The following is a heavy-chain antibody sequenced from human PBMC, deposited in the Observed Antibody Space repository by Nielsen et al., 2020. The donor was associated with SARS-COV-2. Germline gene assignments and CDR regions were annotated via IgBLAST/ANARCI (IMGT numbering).Heavy chain of an antibody. J-gene: IGHJ4*02. CDR1: GYTFTSYD. CDR2: MNPNSGNT. V-gene: IGHV1-8*01. Sequence: ASVKVSCKASGYTFTSYDINWVRQATGQGLEWMGWMNPNSGNTGYAQKFQGRVTMTRNTSISTAYMELSSLRSEDTAEYYCARVVVPAAKALGFWGQGTLVTVSS. CDR3: ARVVVPAAKALGF. D-gene: IGHD2-2*01.